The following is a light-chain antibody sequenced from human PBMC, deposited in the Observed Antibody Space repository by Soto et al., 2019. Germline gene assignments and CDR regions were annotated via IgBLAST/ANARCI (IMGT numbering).Light chain of an antibody. V-gene: IGKV3-15*01. CDR3: PQYNNWPRT. J-gene: IGKJ1*01. Sequence: EIVMTQSPATLSVSPGERATLSCRASQSVSSNLAWYQQKTCQAPRLLIYGSSTRATGIPARFSGSGSGTEFTLTISSLQSEDFAVYYCPQYNNWPRTFGPGTKVEIK. CDR1: QSVSSN. CDR2: GSS.